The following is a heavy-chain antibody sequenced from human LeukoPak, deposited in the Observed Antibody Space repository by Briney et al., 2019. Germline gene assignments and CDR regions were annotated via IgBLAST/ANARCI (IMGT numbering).Heavy chain of an antibody. CDR2: INHSGST. CDR1: GGSFSGYY. D-gene: IGHD1-26*01. Sequence: SETLSLTCAVYGGSFSGYYWSWIRQPPGKGLEWIGEINHSGSTNYNPSLKSRVTISVDTSKNQFSLKLSSVTAADTAVYYCARELLEDYWGQGTLVTVSS. CDR3: ARELLEDY. V-gene: IGHV4-34*01. J-gene: IGHJ4*02.